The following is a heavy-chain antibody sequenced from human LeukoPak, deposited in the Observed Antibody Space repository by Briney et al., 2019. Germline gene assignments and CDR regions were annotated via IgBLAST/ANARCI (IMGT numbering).Heavy chain of an antibody. Sequence: SETLSLTCTVSGGSISSGGYYWSWIPQHAGKGLEWIGYIYYSGSTYYNPSLKSRVTISVDTSKNQFSLKLSSVTAADTAVYYCARATTVPCFDYWGQGTLVTVSS. CDR2: IYYSGST. CDR1: GGSISSGGYY. J-gene: IGHJ4*02. V-gene: IGHV4-31*03. D-gene: IGHD4-17*01. CDR3: ARATTVPCFDY.